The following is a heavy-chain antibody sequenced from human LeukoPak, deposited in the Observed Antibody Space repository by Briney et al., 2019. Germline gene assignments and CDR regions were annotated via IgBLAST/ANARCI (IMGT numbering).Heavy chain of an antibody. J-gene: IGHJ4*02. D-gene: IGHD3-22*01. CDR1: GFTFSSYE. V-gene: IGHV3-48*03. Sequence: GGSLRLSCAASGFTFSSYEMNWVRQAPGKGLEWVSYISSSGSTIYYADSVKGRFTISRDNAKNSLYLQMNSLGAEDTAVYYCASLYYDSSGRLFDYWGQGTLVTVSS. CDR3: ASLYYDSSGRLFDY. CDR2: ISSSGSTI.